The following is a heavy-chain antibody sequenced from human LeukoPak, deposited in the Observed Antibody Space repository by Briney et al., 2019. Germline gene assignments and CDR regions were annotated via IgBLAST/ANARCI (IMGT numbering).Heavy chain of an antibody. CDR3: VKGGTTVSGYYYGMDV. Sequence: GGSLRLSCAASGFTFSSYSMNWVRQAPGKGLEYVSAISSNGGSTYYADSVKGRFTISRDNSKNTLYLQMSSLRAEDTAVFYCVKGGTTVSGYYYGMDVWGQGTTVTVSS. V-gene: IGHV3-64D*09. J-gene: IGHJ6*02. CDR1: GFTFSSYS. CDR2: ISSNGGST. D-gene: IGHD4-11*01.